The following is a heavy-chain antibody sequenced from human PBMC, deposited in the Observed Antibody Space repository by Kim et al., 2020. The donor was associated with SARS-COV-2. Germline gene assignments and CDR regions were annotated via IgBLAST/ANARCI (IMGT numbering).Heavy chain of an antibody. J-gene: IGHJ6*01. Sequence: GGSLRLSCTASGFTFSNYWMTWVRQVPGKGLEWVATIKKDGSGKYYVDSVKGRFTVSRDNAKNSVYMQMHSLRAEDTAIYYCAGGGGWGEGATVTVSS. V-gene: IGHV3-7*01. CDR1: GFTFSNYW. D-gene: IGHD3-10*01. CDR3: AGGGG. CDR2: IKKDGSGK.